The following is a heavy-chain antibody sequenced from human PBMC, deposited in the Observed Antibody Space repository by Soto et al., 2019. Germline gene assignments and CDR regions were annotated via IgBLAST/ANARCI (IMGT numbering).Heavy chain of an antibody. D-gene: IGHD1-26*01. J-gene: IGHJ5*02. V-gene: IGHV4-30-4*01. CDR2: IYYTGSA. CDR3: ASGGSSNWFDP. Sequence: VQLQESGPGLVKPSQTLSLTCTVSSGSISSADYYWSWIRQPPGKGLEWIGYIYYTGSAYYNPSLKSRVTMSVDTSKNQFSLKVTAVTAAGTAVYYCASGGSSNWFDPWGQGTLVTVSS. CDR1: SGSISSADYY.